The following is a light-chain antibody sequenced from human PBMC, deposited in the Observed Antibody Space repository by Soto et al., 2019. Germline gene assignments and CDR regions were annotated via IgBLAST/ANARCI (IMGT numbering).Light chain of an antibody. CDR3: ASYTGSRSLV. Sequence: QSALTQPVSVSGSPGQSITISCTGTSSDVGNYNYVSWYQQHPGKAPKLMIYDVTNRPSGVSDRFSGSKSGNTASLTISGLQAEDEADYYCASYTGSRSLVFGGGTKVTVL. CDR2: DVT. J-gene: IGLJ2*01. CDR1: SSDVGNYNY. V-gene: IGLV2-14*01.